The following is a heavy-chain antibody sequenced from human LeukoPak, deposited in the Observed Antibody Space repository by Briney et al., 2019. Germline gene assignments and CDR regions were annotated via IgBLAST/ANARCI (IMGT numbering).Heavy chain of an antibody. D-gene: IGHD3-3*01. Sequence: SETLSLTCTVSGGSISSSSYYWGWIRQPPGKGLEWIGSIYYSGNTYYNPSLKSRVTISVDTSKNQFSLKLSSVTAADTAVYYCARVLTFYDFWSGSFWFDPWGQGTLVTVSS. J-gene: IGHJ5*02. CDR3: ARVLTFYDFWSGSFWFDP. CDR2: IYYSGNT. CDR1: GGSISSSSYY. V-gene: IGHV4-39*07.